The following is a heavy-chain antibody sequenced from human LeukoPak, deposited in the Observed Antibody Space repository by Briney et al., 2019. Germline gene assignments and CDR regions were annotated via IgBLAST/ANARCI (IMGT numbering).Heavy chain of an antibody. CDR1: GSTSTNWA. D-gene: IGHD6-25*01. J-gene: IGHJ4*02. V-gene: IGHV7-4-1*02. Sequence: ASVRASGRASGSTSTNWARIGVGKAPDKGLEGRGWINTNTGNPTYAQGFTGRFVFSLDTSVNTAYLQISSLKAEDTAIYYCARDWSGYGRFDYWGQGTLVTVSS. CDR3: ARDWSGYGRFDY. CDR2: INTNTGNP.